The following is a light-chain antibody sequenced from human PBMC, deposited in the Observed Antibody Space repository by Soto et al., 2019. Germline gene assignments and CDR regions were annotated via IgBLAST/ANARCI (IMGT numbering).Light chain of an antibody. CDR1: QSVSSDY. V-gene: IGKV3D-20*02. Sequence: EIVLTQSPGTLSLSPGERATLSCRASQSVSSDYLAWYQQKPGQTPKVLIYRASSRATGIPDRFSGSGSGTDFTLTISRLEPEDFAVYYCQQRSNWLFGQGTRLEIK. CDR2: RAS. CDR3: QQRSNWL. J-gene: IGKJ5*01.